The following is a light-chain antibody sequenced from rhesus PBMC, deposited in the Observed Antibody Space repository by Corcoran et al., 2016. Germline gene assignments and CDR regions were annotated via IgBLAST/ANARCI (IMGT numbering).Light chain of an antibody. Sequence: ETVVTQSPATLALSTGERATLSCRASQSVGSYLAWYQQKPGQAPRLVIYGASSRPTGIPDRFSGSGSGTDFPLTISSLAHDDVGVYYYQQSSNLWTFGQGTKVEIK. CDR1: QSVGSY. CDR3: QQSSNLWT. J-gene: IGKJ1*01. V-gene: IGKV3-24*04. CDR2: GAS.